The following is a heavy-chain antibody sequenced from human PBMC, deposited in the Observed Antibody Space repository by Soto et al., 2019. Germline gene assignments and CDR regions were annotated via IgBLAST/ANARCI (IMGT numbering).Heavy chain of an antibody. CDR3: ARATTVTSSCFYYGLDV. J-gene: IGHJ6*01. CDR2: IYYNGNT. D-gene: IGHD4-17*01. Sequence: QVQLQESGPGLVKPSQTLSLTCTVSGGSISNDDYYWSWIRQPPGKGLEWIGPIYYNGNTYYNPSLKSRLKLSLDTSQNQFSLHLTSVIAADSASYFCARATTVTSSCFYYGLDVWGQGPTVTVSS. V-gene: IGHV4-30-4*08. CDR1: GGSISNDDYY.